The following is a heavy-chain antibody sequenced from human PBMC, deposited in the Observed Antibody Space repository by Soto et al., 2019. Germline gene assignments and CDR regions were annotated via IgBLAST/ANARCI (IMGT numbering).Heavy chain of an antibody. V-gene: IGHV3-48*01. CDR1: GFTFSSYS. J-gene: IGHJ6*02. CDR3: ASQRRSIYGMDV. CDR2: ISSSSTI. Sequence: EVQLVESGGGLVQPGGSLRLSCAASGFTFSSYSMNWVRQAPGKGLEWVSYISSSSTIYYADSVKGRFTISRDNAKNSLYLQMNSLRAEDTAVYYCASQRRSIYGMDVWGQGTTVTVSS. D-gene: IGHD2-2*01.